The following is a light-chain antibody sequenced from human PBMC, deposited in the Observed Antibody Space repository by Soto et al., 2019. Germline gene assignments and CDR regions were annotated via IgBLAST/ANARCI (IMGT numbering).Light chain of an antibody. Sequence: EIVMTQSPATLSVSPGERATLSCRASQSVSSNLVWYQQKPGQAPRLLIYGASTRATGIPARFSGSGSGTEFTLTISSLQSEDFAVYHCQQYSNWPPVTFGQGTKLEIK. CDR1: QSVSSN. J-gene: IGKJ2*01. CDR2: GAS. V-gene: IGKV3-15*01. CDR3: QQYSNWPPVT.